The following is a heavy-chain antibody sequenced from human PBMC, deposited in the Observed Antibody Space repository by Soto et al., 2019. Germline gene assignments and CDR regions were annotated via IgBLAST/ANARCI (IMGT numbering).Heavy chain of an antibody. CDR1: GFTFSSYG. J-gene: IGHJ4*02. CDR3: ARDPGDCSGGSCYPGY. Sequence: QVQLVESGGGVVQPGRSLRLSCAASGFTFSSYGMHWVRQAPGKGLEWVAVIWYDGSNKYYADSVKGRFTISRDNSKNTLYLQMNSLRAEDTAVYYCARDPGDCSGGSCYPGYWGQGTLVTVSS. V-gene: IGHV3-33*01. D-gene: IGHD2-15*01. CDR2: IWYDGSNK.